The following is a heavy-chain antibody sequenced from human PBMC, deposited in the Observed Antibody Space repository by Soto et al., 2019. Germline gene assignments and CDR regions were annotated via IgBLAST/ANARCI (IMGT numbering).Heavy chain of an antibody. D-gene: IGHD6-13*01. Sequence: SETLSLTCTVSGGSISSYYWSWIRQPPGKGLEWIGYIYYSGSTNYNPSLKSRVTISVDTSKNQFSLKLSSVTAADTAVYYCARDTHRLSSSWYYFDYWGQGTLVTVSS. CDR1: GGSISSYY. CDR2: IYYSGST. J-gene: IGHJ4*02. CDR3: ARDTHRLSSSWYYFDY. V-gene: IGHV4-59*01.